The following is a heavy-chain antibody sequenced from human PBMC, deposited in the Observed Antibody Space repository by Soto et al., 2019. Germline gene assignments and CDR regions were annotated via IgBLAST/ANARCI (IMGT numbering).Heavy chain of an antibody. CDR1: GYTFTGYY. J-gene: IGHJ4*02. CDR2: INPNSGGT. Sequence: ASVEVSCKASGYTFTGYYMHWVRQAPGQGLEWMGWINPNSGGTNYAQKFQGWVTMTRDTSISTAYMELSRLRSDDTAVYYCAREAIVGADFDYWGQGTLVTVSS. CDR3: AREAIVGADFDY. V-gene: IGHV1-2*04. D-gene: IGHD1-26*01.